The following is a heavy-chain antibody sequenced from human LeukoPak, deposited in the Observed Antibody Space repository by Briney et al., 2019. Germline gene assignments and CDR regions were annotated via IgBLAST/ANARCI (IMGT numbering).Heavy chain of an antibody. J-gene: IGHJ4*02. Sequence: GGSLRLSCAASGFTFSSYGMHWVRRAPGKGLEWVAVISYDGSNKYYADSVKGRFTISRDNSKNTLYLQMNSLRAEDTAVYYCAKGGSDCSGGSCYSYYFDYWGQGTLVTVSS. V-gene: IGHV3-30*18. CDR1: GFTFSSYG. CDR2: ISYDGSNK. D-gene: IGHD2-15*01. CDR3: AKGGSDCSGGSCYSYYFDY.